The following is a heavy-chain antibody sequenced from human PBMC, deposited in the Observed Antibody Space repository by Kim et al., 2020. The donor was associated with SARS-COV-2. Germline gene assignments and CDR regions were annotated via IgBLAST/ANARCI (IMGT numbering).Heavy chain of an antibody. D-gene: IGHD2-15*01. CDR3: ARGRTVVTGFDY. V-gene: IGHV4-59*09. Sequence: TSTPSLKRRVTISVDPSKNQFSLKLGSVTAADTAVYYCARGRTVVTGFDYWGQGTLVTVSS. J-gene: IGHJ4*02.